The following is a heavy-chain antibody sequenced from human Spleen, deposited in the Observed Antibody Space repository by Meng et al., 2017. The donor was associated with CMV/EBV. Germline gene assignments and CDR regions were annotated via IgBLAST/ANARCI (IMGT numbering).Heavy chain of an antibody. V-gene: IGHV1-46*04. Sequence: ASVKVSCKASGYTFTTYYIHWVRQAPGQGLEWMGIINTNDGSTTYVQKLQGRVTMTRVTSTSTVYMELSSLRSEDTAVYYCARAGAALSDFAYWGQGTLVTVSS. CDR1: GYTFTTYY. CDR2: INTNDGST. CDR3: ARAGAALSDFAY. D-gene: IGHD6-6*01. J-gene: IGHJ4*02.